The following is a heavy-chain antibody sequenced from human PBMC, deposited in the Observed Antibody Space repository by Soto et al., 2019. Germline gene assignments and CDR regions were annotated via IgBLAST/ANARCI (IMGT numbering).Heavy chain of an antibody. CDR2: INHSGST. J-gene: IGHJ6*03. V-gene: IGHV4-34*01. Sequence: SETLSLTCAVYGGSFSGYYWSWIRQPPGKGLEWIGEINHSGSTNYNPSLKSRVTISVDTSKNQFSLKLSSVTAADTAVFYCARGTPPYYYYNMDVWGKGTTVTVSS. CDR3: ARGTPPYYYYNMDV. CDR1: GGSFSGYY.